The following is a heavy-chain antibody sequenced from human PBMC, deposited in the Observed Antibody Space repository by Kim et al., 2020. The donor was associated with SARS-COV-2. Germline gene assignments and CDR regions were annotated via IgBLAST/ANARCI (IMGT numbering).Heavy chain of an antibody. V-gene: IGHV3-20*01. CDR1: GFTFGDFG. Sequence: GGSLRLSCAASGFTFGDFGMSWVRQAPGKGLEWVSSINWDGTGIYYAASVKGRFTISRDNSKNSLCLQMTNLRPEDTAVYHCARHRSSHYFQDWVDYWG. J-gene: IGHJ5*01. CDR2: INWDGTGI. CDR3: ARHRSSHYFQDWVDY. D-gene: IGHD3-22*01.